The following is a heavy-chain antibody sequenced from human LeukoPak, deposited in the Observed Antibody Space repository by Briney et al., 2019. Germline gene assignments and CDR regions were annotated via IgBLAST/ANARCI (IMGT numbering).Heavy chain of an antibody. Sequence: PGGSLRLSCAASGFIFSNVWMNWVRQAPGKGLEWVGRIKSKSDGGTTDYAAPVKGRFTISRDDSENTLYLQMNSLKTEDTAVYYCTENPGSYRNFWGQGTLVTVSS. J-gene: IGHJ4*02. D-gene: IGHD3-10*01. CDR3: TENPGSYRNF. CDR2: IKSKSDGGTT. CDR1: GFIFSNVW. V-gene: IGHV3-15*01.